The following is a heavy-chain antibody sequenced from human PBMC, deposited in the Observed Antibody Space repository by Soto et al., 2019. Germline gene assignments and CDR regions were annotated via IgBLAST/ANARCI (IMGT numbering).Heavy chain of an antibody. D-gene: IGHD2-2*01. Sequence: SETLSLACAVSGDSLRGSQWWSWVRLPPGKWVEWNGEISHTGTTNYNPSLKSRVTMSVDKPKNQSSLNLTSVTAADTAVFYCTRIMSSRDGYFDYCGQGTVVTVSS. J-gene: IGHJ4*02. V-gene: IGHV4-4*02. CDR2: ISHTGTT. CDR1: GDSLRGSQW. CDR3: TRIMSSRDGYFDY.